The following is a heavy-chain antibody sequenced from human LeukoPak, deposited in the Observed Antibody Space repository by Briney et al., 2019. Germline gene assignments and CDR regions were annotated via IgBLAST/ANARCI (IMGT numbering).Heavy chain of an antibody. CDR2: ISSSSSYI. CDR3: ARTKFLTDDAFDI. Sequence: GGSLRLSCAASGFTFSSYSMNWVRQAPGKGLEWVSSISSSSSYIYYADSVKGRFTISRDNAKNSLYLQMNSLRAEDTAVYYSARTKFLTDDAFDIWGQGTMVTVSS. J-gene: IGHJ3*02. V-gene: IGHV3-21*01. CDR1: GFTFSSYS. D-gene: IGHD3-9*01.